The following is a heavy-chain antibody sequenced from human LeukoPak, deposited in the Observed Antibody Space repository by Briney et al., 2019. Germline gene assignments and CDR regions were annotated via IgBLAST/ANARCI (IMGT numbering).Heavy chain of an antibody. CDR3: AGGVADSSGYYLAY. D-gene: IGHD3-22*01. CDR1: GFTFSSYA. CDR2: ISGSGGST. Sequence: GGSLRLSCAASGFTFSSYAMSWVRQAPGKGLEWVSAISGSGGSTYYADSVKGRFTISRDNSKNTLYLQMNSLRAEDTAVYYCAGGVADSSGYYLAYWGQGTLVTVSS. J-gene: IGHJ4*02. V-gene: IGHV3-23*01.